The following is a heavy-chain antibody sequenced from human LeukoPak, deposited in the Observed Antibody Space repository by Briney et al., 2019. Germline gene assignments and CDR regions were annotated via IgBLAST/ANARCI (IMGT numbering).Heavy chain of an antibody. Sequence: PSETLSLTCAVYGGSFSGHYWSWIRQPPGKGLEWIGEINHSGSTNYNPSLKSRVTISVDTSKNQFSLKLSSVTAADTAVYYCARADSSSWYSPRFDPWGQGTLVTVSS. J-gene: IGHJ5*02. CDR3: ARADSSSWYSPRFDP. V-gene: IGHV4-34*01. CDR2: INHSGST. CDR1: GGSFSGHY. D-gene: IGHD6-13*01.